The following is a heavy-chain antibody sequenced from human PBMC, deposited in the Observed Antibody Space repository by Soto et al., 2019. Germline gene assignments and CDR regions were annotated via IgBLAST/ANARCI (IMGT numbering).Heavy chain of an antibody. J-gene: IGHJ4*02. Sequence: GESLKISCKCSGYGFADYWIAWVRQMPGRGLEWMGIINGGDSDTRYSPSFHGQVTVSVDKSISTAYLQWSSLKAYDNAIYYCARKDSNRSYEYWGQGTPVTVSS. D-gene: IGHD3-22*01. V-gene: IGHV5-51*01. CDR3: ARKDSNRSYEY. CDR1: GYGFADYW. CDR2: INGGDSDT.